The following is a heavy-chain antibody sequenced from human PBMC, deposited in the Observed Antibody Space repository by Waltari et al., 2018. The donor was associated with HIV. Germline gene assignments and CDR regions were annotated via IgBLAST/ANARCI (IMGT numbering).Heavy chain of an antibody. V-gene: IGHV1-8*01. CDR1: GSTFASYD. Sequence: QVQLVQSGAEVKKPGASVKVSCKASGSTFASYDINWVRQANGQGLEWMGWMNPNSGNTGYAQKFQGRVTMTRNTSISTAYMELSSLRSEDTAVYYCARVKPDCSGGSCFDYWGQGTLVTVSS. CDR2: MNPNSGNT. D-gene: IGHD2-15*01. J-gene: IGHJ4*02. CDR3: ARVKPDCSGGSCFDY.